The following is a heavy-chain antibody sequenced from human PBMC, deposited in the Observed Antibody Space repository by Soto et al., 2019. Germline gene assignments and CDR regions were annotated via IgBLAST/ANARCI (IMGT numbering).Heavy chain of an antibody. Sequence: ASVKVSFKASGYTFTDYYMHWLRQAPGQGLEWMGWINPNSGGTNYAQKFQGRVTMTRDTSISTAYMELNRLRSDDTAVYYCARDQSPSSGWPGMDVWGQGTTVTVSS. D-gene: IGHD6-19*01. V-gene: IGHV1-2*02. CDR3: ARDQSPSSGWPGMDV. J-gene: IGHJ6*02. CDR2: INPNSGGT. CDR1: GYTFTDYY.